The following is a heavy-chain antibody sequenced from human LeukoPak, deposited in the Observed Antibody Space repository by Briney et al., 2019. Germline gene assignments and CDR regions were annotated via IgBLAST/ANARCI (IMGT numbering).Heavy chain of an antibody. J-gene: IGHJ3*02. CDR1: GYTFTSYY. CDR2: INPSGGST. Sequence: ASVKVSCKASGYTFTSYYMHWVRQAPGQGLEWMGIINPSGGSTSYAQKFQGRVTMTRDTSTSTVYMELSSLRSEDTAVYYCARDTHVLRFLEWSHPGGAFDIWGQGTMVTVSS. CDR3: ARDTHVLRFLEWSHPGGAFDI. V-gene: IGHV1-46*01. D-gene: IGHD3-3*01.